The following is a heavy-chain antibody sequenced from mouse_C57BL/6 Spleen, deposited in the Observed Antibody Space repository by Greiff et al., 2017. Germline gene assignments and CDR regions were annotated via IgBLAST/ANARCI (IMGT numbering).Heavy chain of an antibody. CDR1: GFTFKNTC. D-gene: IGHD1-1*01. CDR3: ARYYYGSSYAFDY. V-gene: IGHV14-3*01. J-gene: IGHJ2*01. Sequence: EVQRVESVAELVRPGASVKLSCTASGFTFKNTCMHWVKQRPEQGLEWIGRIHPANGNTNYAPKFQGKATITADTSSNTAYLQLGSLTSEDTAIYCCARYYYGSSYAFDYWGQGTTLTVSS. CDR2: IHPANGNT.